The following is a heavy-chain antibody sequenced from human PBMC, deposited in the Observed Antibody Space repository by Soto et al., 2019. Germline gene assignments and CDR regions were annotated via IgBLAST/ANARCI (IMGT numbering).Heavy chain of an antibody. Sequence: QVQLVQSGAEVKKPGASVKVSCKASGYSFTAYYIHWVRQAPGQGLAWVGWIDPHGGYTQSTKTFQGRVTMTRDTSITTAYLELSSLKSDDTAVYYCARAPGGAGTHWGQGTMVSVSS. CDR1: GYSFTAYY. V-gene: IGHV1-2*02. CDR3: ARAPGGAGTH. D-gene: IGHD6-19*01. CDR2: IDPHGGYT. J-gene: IGHJ4*02.